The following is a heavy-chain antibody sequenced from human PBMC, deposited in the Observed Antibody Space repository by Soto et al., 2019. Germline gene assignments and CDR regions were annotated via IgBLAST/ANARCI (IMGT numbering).Heavy chain of an antibody. CDR2: IYDSGST. CDR3: ARDRQYSYGRDPYYYYYGMDV. J-gene: IGHJ6*02. V-gene: IGHV4-30-2*01. Sequence: KTSETLSLTCAVSGDSISRGGYSWTWIRQPPGKALEWIGNIYDSGSTSYNPSLKSRVTISVDRSKNQFSLKLSSVTAADTAVYYCARDRQYSYGRDPYYYYYGMDVWGQGTTVTVSS. CDR1: GDSISRGGYS. D-gene: IGHD5-18*01.